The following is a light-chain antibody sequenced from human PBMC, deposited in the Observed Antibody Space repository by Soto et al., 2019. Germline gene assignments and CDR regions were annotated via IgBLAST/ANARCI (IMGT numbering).Light chain of an antibody. CDR2: GAS. V-gene: IGKV3-20*01. Sequence: EIVLTQSPGTLSLSPGERATLSCRASQSVSSSYLAWYQQKPGQAPRLLIYGASSRATGIPDRFSGSGARTDFPLTISRLEPEGFAVYYCQQYGSSRWTVGQGTKVEIK. J-gene: IGKJ1*01. CDR1: QSVSSSY. CDR3: QQYGSSRWT.